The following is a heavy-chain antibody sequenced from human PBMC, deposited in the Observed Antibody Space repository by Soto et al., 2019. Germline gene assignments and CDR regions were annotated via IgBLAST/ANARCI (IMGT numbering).Heavy chain of an antibody. J-gene: IGHJ6*02. Sequence: PSETLSLTCAVSGGSLSSSNWWSWVRQPPGKALEWLGEIFYSGSTYYNPSLKSRVTISVDTSKNQFSLKLSSVTAADTAVYYCAREVRDYYDSSGSQTNDGMDVWGQGTTVTVSS. V-gene: IGHV4-4*02. CDR1: GGSLSSSNW. D-gene: IGHD3-22*01. CDR3: AREVRDYYDSSGSQTNDGMDV. CDR2: IFYSGST.